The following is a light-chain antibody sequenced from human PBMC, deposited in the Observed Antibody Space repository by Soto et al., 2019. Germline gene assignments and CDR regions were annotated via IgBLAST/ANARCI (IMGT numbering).Light chain of an antibody. CDR1: QDINNY. V-gene: IGKV1-33*01. CDR2: DAS. J-gene: IGKJ4*01. CDR3: QQYDNLPLT. Sequence: DIRMTQSPFSLSASVVDRVTITCQASQDINNYLNWYQQKSGKAPKLLIYDASDLETGVPSRFSGSGSGTDFTFTISSLQPEDIATYYCQQYDNLPLTFGGGTKVDIK.